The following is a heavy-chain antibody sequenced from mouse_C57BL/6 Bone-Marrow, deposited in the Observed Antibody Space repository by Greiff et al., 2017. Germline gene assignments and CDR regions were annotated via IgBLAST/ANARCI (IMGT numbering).Heavy chain of an antibody. J-gene: IGHJ1*03. CDR3: ARTSTTVVAHWYFDV. CDR2: IDPSDSET. CDR1: GYTFTSYW. V-gene: IGHV1-52*01. D-gene: IGHD1-1*01. Sequence: QVQLQQPGAELVRPGSSVKLSCKASGYTFTSYWMHWVKQRPIQGLEWIGNIDPSDSETHYNQKFKDKATLTVDKTSSTAYMQLSSLTSEYSAVYYCARTSTTVVAHWYFDVWGTGTTVTVSS.